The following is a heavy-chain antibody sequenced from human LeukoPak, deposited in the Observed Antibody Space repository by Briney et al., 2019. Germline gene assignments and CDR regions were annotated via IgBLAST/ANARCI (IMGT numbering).Heavy chain of an antibody. CDR3: ARGIEAVGAAWFDP. V-gene: IGHV3-7*01. Sequence: PGGSLRLSCAASGFTFSSYWMSWVRQAPGRGLEWVANIKPDGSEKYYVDSVKGRFTISGDNAKNSLYLQMNSLRAEDTAVYYCARGIEAVGAAWFDPWGQGTLVTVSS. CDR2: IKPDGSEK. CDR1: GFTFSSYW. D-gene: IGHD6-13*01. J-gene: IGHJ5*02.